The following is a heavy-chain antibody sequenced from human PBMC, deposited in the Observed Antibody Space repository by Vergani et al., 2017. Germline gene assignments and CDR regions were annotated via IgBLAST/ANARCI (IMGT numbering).Heavy chain of an antibody. V-gene: IGHV4-34*01. J-gene: IGHJ6*03. CDR1: GGSFSGYY. CDR2: INHSGST. Sequence: QVQLQQWGAGLLKPSETLSLTCAVYGGSFSGYYWSWIRQPPGKGLEWIGEINHSGSTNYNPSLKSRVTISVDTSKNQFSLKLSSVTAADTAVYYCARGFQGFYYYYMDVWGKGTTVTVSS. CDR3: ARGFQGFYYYYMDV. D-gene: IGHD2-15*01.